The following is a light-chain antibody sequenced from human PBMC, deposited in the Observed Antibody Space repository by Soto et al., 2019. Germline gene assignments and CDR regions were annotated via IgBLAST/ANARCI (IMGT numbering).Light chain of an antibody. CDR3: QQYNRYSWT. V-gene: IGKV3-20*01. CDR1: QSVSNNY. J-gene: IGKJ1*01. Sequence: ELVLTQSPGTLSLSTGARATLSCRARQSVSNNYLAWYQQKPGQAPRLLIYGASNRATGIPDRFSGSGYGTAGTLTISSLQPGDCATYYGQQYNRYSWTFGQGTKVDIK. CDR2: GAS.